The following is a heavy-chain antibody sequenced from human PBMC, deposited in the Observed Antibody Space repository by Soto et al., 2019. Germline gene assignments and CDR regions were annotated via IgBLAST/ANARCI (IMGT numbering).Heavy chain of an antibody. Sequence: VQLVESGGGLVKPGGSLRLSCAASGFTFSSYSMNWVRQAPGKGLEWVSSISSSSSYIYYADSVKGRFTISRDNAKNSLYLQMNSLRAEDTAVYYCARGVLNYDILTGYYRDYYYYYMDVWGKGTTVTVSS. CDR2: ISSSSSYI. V-gene: IGHV3-21*01. CDR3: ARGVLNYDILTGYYRDYYYYYMDV. J-gene: IGHJ6*03. D-gene: IGHD3-9*01. CDR1: GFTFSSYS.